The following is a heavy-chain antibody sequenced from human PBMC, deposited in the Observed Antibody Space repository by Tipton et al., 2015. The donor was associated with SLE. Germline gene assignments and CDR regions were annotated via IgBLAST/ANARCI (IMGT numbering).Heavy chain of an antibody. CDR2: IYHSGIT. D-gene: IGHD1-14*01. Sequence: TLSLTCAVSGYPVRTAYYWGWIRQPPGRGLEWIGTIYHSGITFYNASPRTRVTISLDTSKNQLSLSLTSVTAADTAMYYCARGHPGNSFDYWGQGTLVTVSS. CDR3: ARGHPGNSFDY. CDR1: GYPVRTAYY. V-gene: IGHV4-38-2*01. J-gene: IGHJ4*02.